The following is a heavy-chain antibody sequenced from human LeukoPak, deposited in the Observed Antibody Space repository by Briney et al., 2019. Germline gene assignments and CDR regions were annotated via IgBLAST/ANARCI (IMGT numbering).Heavy chain of an antibody. CDR2: IYYSGGT. CDR1: GGSISSSSYY. V-gene: IGHV4-39*01. D-gene: IGHD5-18*01. Sequence: SETLSLTCTVSGGSISSSSYYWGWIRQPPGKGLEWIGSIYYSGGTYYNPSLKSRVTISVDTSKNQFSLKLSSVTAADTAVYYCARQFVGYSFFDYWGQGTLVTVSS. J-gene: IGHJ4*02. CDR3: ARQFVGYSFFDY.